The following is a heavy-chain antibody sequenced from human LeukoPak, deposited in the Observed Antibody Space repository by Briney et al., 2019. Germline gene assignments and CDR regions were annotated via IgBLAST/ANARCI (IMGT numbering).Heavy chain of an antibody. J-gene: IGHJ6*04. CDR3: AELGITMIGGV. CDR2: INQDGSEK. Sequence: PGGSLRLSCAASGFTFKTYYMSWVRQAPGKGLEWVANINQDGSEKNYVDSVKGRFTISRDNAKDSLYLQMNSLRAEDTAVYYCAELGITMIGGVWGKGTTVTISS. V-gene: IGHV3-7*01. D-gene: IGHD3-10*02. CDR1: GFTFKTYY.